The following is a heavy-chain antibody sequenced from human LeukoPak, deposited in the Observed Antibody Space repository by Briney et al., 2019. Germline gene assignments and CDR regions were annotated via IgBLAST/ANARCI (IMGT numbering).Heavy chain of an antibody. D-gene: IGHD6-13*01. CDR2: INAGNGNT. V-gene: IGHV1-3*01. J-gene: IGHJ4*02. CDR1: GYTFTSYD. CDR3: ARVRGSSWDAFDY. Sequence: ASVKVSCKASGYTFTSYDINWVRQATGQRLEWMGWINAGNGNTKYSQKFQGRVTITRDTSASTAYMELSSLRSEDTAVYYCARVRGSSWDAFDYWGQGTLVTVS.